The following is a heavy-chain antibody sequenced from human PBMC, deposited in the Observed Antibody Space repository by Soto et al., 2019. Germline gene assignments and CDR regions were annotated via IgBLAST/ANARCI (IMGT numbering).Heavy chain of an antibody. V-gene: IGHV4-59*08. CDR3: ARQGYLYYGSGSYYKGPFDY. J-gene: IGHJ4*02. CDR1: GGSISSYY. Sequence: PSETLSLTCTVSGGSISSYYWSWIRQPPGKGLEWIGYIYYSGSTNYNPSLKSRVTISVDTSKNQFSLKLSSVTAADTAVYYCARQGYLYYGSGSYYKGPFDYWGQGTLVTVSS. CDR2: IYYSGST. D-gene: IGHD3-10*01.